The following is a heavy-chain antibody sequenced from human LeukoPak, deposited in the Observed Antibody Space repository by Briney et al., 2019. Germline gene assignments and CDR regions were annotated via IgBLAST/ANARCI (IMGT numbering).Heavy chain of an antibody. Sequence: SETLSLTCTVSGGSISSSSYYWGWIRQPPGKGLEWSGSIYYSGSTYYNPSLKSRVTISVDTSKNQFSRKLSSVPAADTAVVCCSGGVVSTGYFDYWGQGTLVTVSS. V-gene: IGHV4-39*01. CDR2: IYYSGST. J-gene: IGHJ4*02. CDR1: GGSISSSSYY. CDR3: SGGVVSTGYFDY. D-gene: IGHD4-23*01.